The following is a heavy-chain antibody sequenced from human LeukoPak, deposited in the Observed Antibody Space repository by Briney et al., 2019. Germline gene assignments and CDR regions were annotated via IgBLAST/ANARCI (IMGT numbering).Heavy chain of an antibody. CDR1: GGSVTGYY. CDR2: ILYSGST. V-gene: IGHV4-59*02. CDR3: ARASQGQQPYLVDY. J-gene: IGHJ4*02. D-gene: IGHD6-13*01. Sequence: SETLSLTCTVSGGSVTGYYWIWVRQPPGKGLEWIGYILYSGSTNYNPSLKSRVTISVDTSKNQFSLKLSSVTAADTAVYYCARASQGQQPYLVDYWGQGTLVTVSS.